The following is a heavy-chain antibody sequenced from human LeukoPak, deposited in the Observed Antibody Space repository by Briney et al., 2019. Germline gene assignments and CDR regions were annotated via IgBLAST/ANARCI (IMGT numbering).Heavy chain of an antibody. CDR2: IYSGGST. CDR3: ARGAVAAAAPFDY. Sequence: GGSLRLSCAASGFTASSKYMSWVRQGPGKGLEWVSVIYSGGSTYYADSVKGRFTISRDNSKNKLYLQMNSLRAEDTAVYYCARGAVAAAAPFDYWGQGTLVTVSS. D-gene: IGHD6-13*01. V-gene: IGHV3-53*01. CDR1: GFTASSKY. J-gene: IGHJ4*02.